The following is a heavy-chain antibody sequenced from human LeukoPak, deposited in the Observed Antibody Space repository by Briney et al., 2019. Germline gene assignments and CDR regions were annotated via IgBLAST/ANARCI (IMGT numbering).Heavy chain of an antibody. J-gene: IGHJ5*02. V-gene: IGHV4-39*07. CDR1: GGSISSSSYY. CDR2: INHSGST. Sequence: PSETLSLTCTVSGGSISSSSYYWGWIRQPPGKGLEWIGEINHSGSTNYNPSLKSRVTISVDTSKNQFSLKLSSVTAADTAVYYCARGRIFITGTTRNWFDPWGQGTLVTVSS. D-gene: IGHD1-7*01. CDR3: ARGRIFITGTTRNWFDP.